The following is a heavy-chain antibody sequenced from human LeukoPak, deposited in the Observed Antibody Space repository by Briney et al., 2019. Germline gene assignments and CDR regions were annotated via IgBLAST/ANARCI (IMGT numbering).Heavy chain of an antibody. V-gene: IGHV4-30-2*01. CDR1: GGSISSGGYY. J-gene: IGHJ6*03. Sequence: SQTLSLTCTVSGGSISSGGYYWSWIRQPPGKGLEWIGYIYHSGSTYYNPSLKSRVTISVDRSKNQFSLKLSSVTAADTAVYYCARVTTHYYYYMDVWGKGTTVTVSS. D-gene: IGHD4-11*01. CDR3: ARVTTHYYYYMDV. CDR2: IYHSGST.